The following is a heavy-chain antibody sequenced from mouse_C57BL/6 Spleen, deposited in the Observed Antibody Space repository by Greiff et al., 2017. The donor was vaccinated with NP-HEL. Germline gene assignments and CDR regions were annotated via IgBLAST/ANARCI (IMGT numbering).Heavy chain of an antibody. CDR1: GYSITSGYY. J-gene: IGHJ3*01. Sequence: VQLKESGPGLVKPSQSLSLTCSVTGYSITSGYYWNWIRQFPGNKLEWMGYISYDGSNNYNPSLKNRISITRDTSKNQFFLKLNSVTTEDTATYYCAKYYYGSSYDAYWGQGTLVTVSA. D-gene: IGHD1-1*01. CDR3: AKYYYGSSYDAY. CDR2: ISYDGSN. V-gene: IGHV3-6*01.